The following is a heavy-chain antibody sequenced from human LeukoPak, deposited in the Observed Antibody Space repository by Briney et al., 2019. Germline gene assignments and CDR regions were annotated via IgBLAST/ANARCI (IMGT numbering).Heavy chain of an antibody. CDR1: GFTFSNYS. CDR2: ISSSSSYI. J-gene: IGHJ5*02. V-gene: IGHV3-21*01. Sequence: GGSLRLSCAASGFTFSNYSMNWVRQAPGKGLEWVSSISSSSSYIYYADSVKGRFTISRDNAKNSLYLQMNSLRAEDTAVYYCARTPADLLPLAPGWFDPWGQGTLVTVSS. CDR3: ARTPADLLPLAPGWFDP. D-gene: IGHD2-15*01.